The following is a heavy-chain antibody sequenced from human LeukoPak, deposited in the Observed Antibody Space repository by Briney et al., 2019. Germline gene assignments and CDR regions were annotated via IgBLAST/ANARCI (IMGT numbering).Heavy chain of an antibody. CDR3: ASPGGFSYYYDSSGYYPREEYDY. CDR2: INPNSGGT. Sequence: GASVKVSCKASGYTLTGYYMHWVRQAPGQGLEWMGWINPNSGGTNYAQKFQGRVTMTRDTSISTAYMELSRLRSDDTAVYYCASPGGFSYYYDSSGYYPREEYDYWGQGTLVTVSS. J-gene: IGHJ4*02. V-gene: IGHV1-2*02. CDR1: GYTLTGYY. D-gene: IGHD3-22*01.